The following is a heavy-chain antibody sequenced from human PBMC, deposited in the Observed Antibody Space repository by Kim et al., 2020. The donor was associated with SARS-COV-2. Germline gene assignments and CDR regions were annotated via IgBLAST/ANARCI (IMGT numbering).Heavy chain of an antibody. CDR3: AREYYYDTSGYQRAYAFDI. J-gene: IGHJ3*02. CDR1: GYIFTSYD. D-gene: IGHD3-22*01. Sequence: ASVKVSCKASGYIFTSYDINWVRQATGQGLEWMGWMNPNSGNTGYAQKFQGRVTMTRNTSISTAYMELSSLRPEDTAVYYCAREYYYDTSGYQRAYAFDIWGQGTMVTVSS. CDR2: MNPNSGNT. V-gene: IGHV1-8*01.